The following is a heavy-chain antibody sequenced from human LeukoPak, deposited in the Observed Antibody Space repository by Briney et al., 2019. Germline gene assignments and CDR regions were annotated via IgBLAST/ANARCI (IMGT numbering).Heavy chain of an antibody. Sequence: EASVKVSCKASGGTFSSYAISWVRQAPGQGLEWMGGIIPIFGTANYAQKFQGRVTLTADESTSTAYMELSSLRSEDTAVYYCARVTCSSTSCYPLFDYWGQGTLVTVSS. J-gene: IGHJ4*02. CDR2: IIPIFGTA. CDR3: ARVTCSSTSCYPLFDY. D-gene: IGHD2-2*01. V-gene: IGHV1-69*01. CDR1: GGTFSSYA.